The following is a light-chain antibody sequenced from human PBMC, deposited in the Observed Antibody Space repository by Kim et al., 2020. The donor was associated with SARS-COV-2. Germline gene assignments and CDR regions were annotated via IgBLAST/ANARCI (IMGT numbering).Light chain of an antibody. Sequence: SATINCKPSQSVLYSSNNKNYLAWYQQKPGQPPKLLIYWASTRESGVPDRFSGSGSGTDFTLTISSLQAEDVAVYYCQQYYSTPYTCGQGTKLEI. V-gene: IGKV4-1*01. CDR2: WAS. CDR3: QQYYSTPYT. CDR1: QSVLYSSNNKNY. J-gene: IGKJ2*01.